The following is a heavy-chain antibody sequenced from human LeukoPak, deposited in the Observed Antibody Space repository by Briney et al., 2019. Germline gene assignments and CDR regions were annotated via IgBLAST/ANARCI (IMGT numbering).Heavy chain of an antibody. J-gene: IGHJ4*02. CDR1: GGTFSSYA. V-gene: IGHV1-69*13. Sequence: ASVKVSCKASGGTFSSYAIDWVRQAPGQGLEWMGGIIPIFGTTNYAQKFQGRVTITADESTSTAYMELSSLRSEDTAVYYCARSAVTTGVTGFDYWGQGTLVTVSS. CDR2: IIPIFGTT. D-gene: IGHD4-17*01. CDR3: ARSAVTTGVTGFDY.